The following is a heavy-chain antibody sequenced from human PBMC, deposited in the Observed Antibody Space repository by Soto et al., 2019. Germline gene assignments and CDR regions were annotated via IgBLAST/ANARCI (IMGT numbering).Heavy chain of an antibody. CDR2: ISAYNGNT. CDR3: ARDRGLKNLFHYGMDV. CDR1: GYTFTSYG. J-gene: IGHJ6*02. V-gene: IGHV1-18*04. D-gene: IGHD3-10*01. Sequence: ASVKVSCKASGYTFTSYGISWVRQAPGQGLEWMGWISAYNGNTNYAQKLQGRVTMTTDTSTSTAYMELRSLRSDDTAVYYCARDRGLKNLFHYGMDVWGQGTTVTVSS.